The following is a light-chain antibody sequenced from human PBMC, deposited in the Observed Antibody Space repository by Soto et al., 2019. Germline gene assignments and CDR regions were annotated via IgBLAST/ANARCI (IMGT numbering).Light chain of an antibody. CDR1: SSDAGNYNF. J-gene: IGLJ3*02. CDR3: CSYAGSSTTWV. Sequence: QSALTQPASVSGSPGQSITLSCTGTSSDAGNYNFVSWYQQHPGKAPKVIIYEDSTRPSGVSNRISGSNSGNTASLTVSGPQAEDEADYYCCSYAGSSTTWVFGGGTKLTVL. CDR2: EDS. V-gene: IGLV2-23*01.